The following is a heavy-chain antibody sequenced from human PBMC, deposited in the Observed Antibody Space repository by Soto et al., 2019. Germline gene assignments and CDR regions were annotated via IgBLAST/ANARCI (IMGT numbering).Heavy chain of an antibody. CDR1: GFTFSNYG. V-gene: IGHV3-23*01. J-gene: IGHJ4*02. CDR3: ARDVYCSGGSCYSVPVFDY. CDR2: ISGTGGST. Sequence: GGSLRLSCAASGFTFSNYGMSWVRQAPGKGLEWVSSISGTGGSTYYADSVKGRFTISRDNSKNTLYLQMNSLRAEDTAVYYCARDVYCSGGSCYSVPVFDYWGQGTLVTVSS. D-gene: IGHD2-15*01.